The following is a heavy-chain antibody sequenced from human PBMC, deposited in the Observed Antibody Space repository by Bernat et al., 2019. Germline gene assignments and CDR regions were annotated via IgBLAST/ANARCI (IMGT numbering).Heavy chain of an antibody. D-gene: IGHD3-22*01. CDR3: ARDNDGSSHYDQFDY. V-gene: IGHV3-33*01. CDR1: GFTFTTYG. CDR2: IWSDGNNK. J-gene: IGHJ4*02. Sequence: QVQLVESGGGVVQPGTSLTLSCATSGFTFTTYGIHWVRQAPAKGLEWVAVIWSDGNNKYYVDSVKGRFTISRDNSESTVYLQMNSLRAEDTAVYYCARDNDGSSHYDQFDYWGQGTLVTVSS.